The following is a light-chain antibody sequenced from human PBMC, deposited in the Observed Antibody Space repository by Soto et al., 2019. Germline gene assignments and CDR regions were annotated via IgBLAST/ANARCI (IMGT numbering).Light chain of an antibody. J-gene: IGLJ1*01. Sequence: QSVLTQPASVSGSAEQSITISCPGTSSDIGGYNYVSWYQQHPGKAPKLMIFEVSNRPSGVSNRFSGSKSGNTASLTISGLQADDEADYFCSSFSSSSTFGVFGTGTKATVL. CDR3: SSFSSSSTFGV. V-gene: IGLV2-14*01. CDR1: SSDIGGYNY. CDR2: EVS.